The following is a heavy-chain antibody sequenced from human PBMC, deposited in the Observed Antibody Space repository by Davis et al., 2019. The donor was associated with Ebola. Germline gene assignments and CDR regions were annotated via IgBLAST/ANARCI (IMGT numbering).Heavy chain of an antibody. Sequence: SGPTLVKPTQTLTLTCTFSGFSLSTTGEGVGWIRQPPGKALEWLAPIYWDDDKRYNPSLRNRLTIVKDTSKDQVVLTMTNMDPLDTATYYCAHRRVTMVTIYDFWGQGTLVTVSS. V-gene: IGHV2-5*02. D-gene: IGHD3/OR15-3a*01. CDR2: IYWDDDK. CDR1: GFSLSTTGEG. CDR3: AHRRVTMVTIYDF. J-gene: IGHJ4*02.